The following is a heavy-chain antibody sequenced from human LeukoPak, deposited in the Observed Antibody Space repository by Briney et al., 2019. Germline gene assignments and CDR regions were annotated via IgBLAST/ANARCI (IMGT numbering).Heavy chain of an antibody. CDR2: INSDGRST. CDR3: VRAYDSSGYLPDY. CDR1: GFTFSSHW. Sequence: PGGSLRLSCAASGFTFSSHWMHWVRQAPGKGLVLVSRINSDGRSTTYADSVKGRFTISRDNAKNTLYVQMNSLRAEDTAVYYCVRAYDSSGYLPDYWGQGTLVTVSS. J-gene: IGHJ4*02. V-gene: IGHV3-74*01. D-gene: IGHD3-22*01.